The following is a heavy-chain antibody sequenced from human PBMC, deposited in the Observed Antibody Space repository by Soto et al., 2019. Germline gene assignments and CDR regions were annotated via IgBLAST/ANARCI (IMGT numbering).Heavy chain of an antibody. V-gene: IGHV4-59*08. D-gene: IGHD6-6*01. Sequence: PSETLSLTCTVSGGSISSYYWSWIRQPPGKGLEWIGYIYYSGSTNYNPSLKSRVTISVDTSKNQFSLKLSSVTAADTAVYYCARRVAALRYYYYYMDVWGQGTTVTVSS. J-gene: IGHJ6*03. CDR1: GGSISSYY. CDR2: IYYSGST. CDR3: ARRVAALRYYYYYMDV.